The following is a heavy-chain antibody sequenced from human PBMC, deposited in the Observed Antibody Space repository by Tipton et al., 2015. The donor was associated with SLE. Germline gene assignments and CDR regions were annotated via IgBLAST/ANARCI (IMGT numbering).Heavy chain of an antibody. CDR3: ARDSYGMDV. CDR2: ISYDGSNK. J-gene: IGHJ6*02. CDR1: GFTFSSYA. V-gene: IGHV3-30*04. Sequence: SLRLSCAASGFTFSSYAMHWVRQAPGMGLEWVAVISYDGSNKYYADSVKGRFTISRDNSKNTLYLQMNSLRAEDTAVYYCARDSYGMDVWGQGTTVTVSS.